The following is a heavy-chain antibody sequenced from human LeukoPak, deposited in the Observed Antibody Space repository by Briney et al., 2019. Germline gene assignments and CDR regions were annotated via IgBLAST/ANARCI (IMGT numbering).Heavy chain of an antibody. Sequence: ASVKVSCKASGYTFTSYAMHWVRQAPGQRLEGMGWINAGNGNTKYSQKFQGRVTITRDTSASTAYMELSSLRSEDTAVYYCAGSIEFGSWGFDYWGQGTLVTVSS. J-gene: IGHJ4*02. D-gene: IGHD6-13*01. CDR2: INAGNGNT. V-gene: IGHV1-3*01. CDR3: AGSIEFGSWGFDY. CDR1: GYTFTSYA.